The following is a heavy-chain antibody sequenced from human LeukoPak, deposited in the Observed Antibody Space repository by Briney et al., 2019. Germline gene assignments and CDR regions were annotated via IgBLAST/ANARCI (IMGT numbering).Heavy chain of an antibody. D-gene: IGHD1-26*01. J-gene: IGHJ4*02. CDR3: ASRVGALEY. Sequence: GGSLRLSCAASGFTFSDYSMNWVRQAPGKGLEWVSYISSSSSTIFYAASEKGRFTISRDNAKNSLYLQMDRLRAEDTAVYYCASRVGALEYWGQGTLVTASS. V-gene: IGHV3-48*01. CDR1: GFTFSDYS. CDR2: ISSSSSTI.